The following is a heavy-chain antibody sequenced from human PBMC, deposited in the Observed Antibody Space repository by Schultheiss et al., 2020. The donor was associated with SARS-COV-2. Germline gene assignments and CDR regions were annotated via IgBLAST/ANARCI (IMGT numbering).Heavy chain of an antibody. CDR3: ATNLPGGQQLAGSYYYYYYGMDV. Sequence: ASVKVSCKASGYTFTSYDINWVRQATGQGLEWMGWMNPNSGNTGYAQKFQGRVTMTRNTSISTAYMELSSLRSEDTAVYYCATNLPGGQQLAGSYYYYYYGMDVWGQGTTVTVAS. CDR1: GYTFTSYD. CDR2: MNPNSGNT. J-gene: IGHJ6*02. V-gene: IGHV1-8*01. D-gene: IGHD6-13*01.